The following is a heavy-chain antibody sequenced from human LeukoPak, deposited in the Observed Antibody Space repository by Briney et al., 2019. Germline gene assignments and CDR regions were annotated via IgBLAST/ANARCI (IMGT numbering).Heavy chain of an antibody. J-gene: IGHJ4*02. D-gene: IGHD3-22*01. V-gene: IGHV4-4*07. Sequence: SETLSLTCTVSGGSISSYYWSWIRQPAGEGLEWIGRIYTSGSTNYDPALKSRVTMSVDTSKNQFSLKLSSVAAADTAVYYCGRDGYDSRAFDYWGQGTLVTVSS. CDR2: IYTSGST. CDR3: GRDGYDSRAFDY. CDR1: GGSISSYY.